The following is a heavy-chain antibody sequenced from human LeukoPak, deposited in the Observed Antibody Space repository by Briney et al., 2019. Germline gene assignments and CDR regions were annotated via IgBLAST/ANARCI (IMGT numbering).Heavy chain of an antibody. V-gene: IGHV3-11*01. CDR3: ARDRGYGDSTTIFDY. J-gene: IGHJ4*02. CDR2: ISSSGSTI. Sequence: PGGSLRLSCAASGFTFSDYYMSWIRQAPGKGLEWVSYISSSGSTIHYADSVKGRFTISRDNAKNSLYLQMNSLRAEDTAVYYRARDRGYGDSTTIFDYWGQGTLVTVSS. D-gene: IGHD4-17*01. CDR1: GFTFSDYY.